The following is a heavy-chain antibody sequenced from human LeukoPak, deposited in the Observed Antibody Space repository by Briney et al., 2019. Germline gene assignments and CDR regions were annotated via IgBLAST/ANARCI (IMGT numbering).Heavy chain of an antibody. Sequence: SETLSLTCTVSGGSISSSSYYWGWIRQPPGKGLEWIGSIYYSGSTYYNPSLKSRVTISVDTSKNQFSLKLSSVTAADTAVYYCARPGDYYDLQGGGYFDYWGQGTLVTVSS. J-gene: IGHJ4*02. CDR3: ARPGDYYDLQGGGYFDY. V-gene: IGHV4-39*01. D-gene: IGHD3-22*01. CDR1: GGSISSSSYY. CDR2: IYYSGST.